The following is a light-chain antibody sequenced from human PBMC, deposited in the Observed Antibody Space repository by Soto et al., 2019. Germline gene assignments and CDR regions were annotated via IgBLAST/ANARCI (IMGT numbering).Light chain of an antibody. J-gene: IGLJ1*01. CDR1: TSNIGSNT. CDR2: SNN. CDR3: EAWDDSPSDYV. Sequence: QSVLTQPPSASGTPGQRVTISCSGSTSNIGSNTVNWYQQLPGTAPKLLIYSNNQRPSGVPDRFSGSKSGTSASLAISGLQSEDEADYYCEAWDDSPSDYVFGTGTKVTVL. V-gene: IGLV1-44*01.